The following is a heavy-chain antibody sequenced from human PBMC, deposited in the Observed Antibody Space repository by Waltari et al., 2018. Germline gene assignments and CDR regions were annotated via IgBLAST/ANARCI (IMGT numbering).Heavy chain of an antibody. J-gene: IGHJ4*02. CDR1: GDSISRGGYY. D-gene: IGHD3-3*01. CDR3: ARGIFGVGTDY. Sequence: QVQLQESGPGLVRPSQTLSPRCTVSGDSISRGGYYWSWIRQLPGTGLEWIGYIYSNGNAHYSPSLRSRVTISVDTSKNQFSLKLRSVTAADTAVYYCARGIFGVGTDYWGQGTLVTVSS. CDR2: IYSNGNA. V-gene: IGHV4-31*03.